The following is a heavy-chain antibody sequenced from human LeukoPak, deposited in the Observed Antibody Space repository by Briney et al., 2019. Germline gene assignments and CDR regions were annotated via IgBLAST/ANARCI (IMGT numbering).Heavy chain of an antibody. J-gene: IGHJ4*02. Sequence: SETLSLTCAVYGGSFSGYYWSWIRQPPGEGLEWIGYIYYSGSTNYNPSLKSRVTISVDTSKSQFSLKLASVTAADTAVYYCARGGSSSSLNHFDYWGQGTLVTVSS. V-gene: IGHV4-59*01. CDR3: ARGGSSSSLNHFDY. D-gene: IGHD6-13*01. CDR2: IYYSGST. CDR1: GGSFSGYY.